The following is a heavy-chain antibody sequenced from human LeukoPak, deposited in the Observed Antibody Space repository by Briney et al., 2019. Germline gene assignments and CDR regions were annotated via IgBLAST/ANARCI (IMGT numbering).Heavy chain of an antibody. V-gene: IGHV3-23*01. J-gene: IGHJ4*02. CDR1: GFTFRSYG. Sequence: PGGSLRLSCAASGFTFRSYGMSWVRQAPGKGLEWVSGISGSGGRTFYADSVKGRFTISRDNAKNSLYLQMNSLRAEDTAVYYCARDFQSWYYGSGSYYASGYDYWGQGTLVTVSS. D-gene: IGHD3-10*01. CDR2: ISGSGGRT. CDR3: ARDFQSWYYGSGSYYASGYDY.